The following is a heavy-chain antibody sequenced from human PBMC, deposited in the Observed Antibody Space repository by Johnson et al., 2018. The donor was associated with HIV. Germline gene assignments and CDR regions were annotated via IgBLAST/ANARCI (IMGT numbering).Heavy chain of an antibody. CDR3: AKEEAWKLELRGGDAFDI. CDR1: EFTFSKAW. Sequence: VQLVESGGGSVQPGGSLRLSCAASEFTFSKAWMNWVRQAPGKGLEWVSVIYSGGNKYYADSVKGRFTISRDNSKNSLYLQMNTLRAEDTALYYCAKEEAWKLELRGGDAFDIWGQGTMVTVSS. V-gene: IGHV3-66*01. J-gene: IGHJ3*02. D-gene: IGHD1-7*01. CDR2: IYSGGNK.